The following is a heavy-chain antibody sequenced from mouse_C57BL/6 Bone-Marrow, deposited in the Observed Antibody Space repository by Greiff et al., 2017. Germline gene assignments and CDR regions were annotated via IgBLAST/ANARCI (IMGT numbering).Heavy chain of an antibody. CDR3: ARDGLRLHFDY. Sequence: EVHLVESGGGLVKPGGSLKLSCAASGFTFSSYAMSWVRQTPEKRLEWVATISDGGSYTYYPDNVKGRFTISRDNAKNNLYLQMSHLKSEDTAMYYCARDGLRLHFDYWGQGTTLTVSS. D-gene: IGHD3-2*02. V-gene: IGHV5-4*01. CDR1: GFTFSSYA. J-gene: IGHJ2*01. CDR2: ISDGGSYT.